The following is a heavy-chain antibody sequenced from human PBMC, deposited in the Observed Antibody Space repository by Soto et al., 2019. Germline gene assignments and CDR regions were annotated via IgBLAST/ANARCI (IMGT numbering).Heavy chain of an antibody. CDR2: INPNSGGT. Sequence: GASVKVSCKASGYTFTVYYMRWVRQAPGQGLEWMGWINPNSGGTNYAQKFQGWVTMTRDTSISTAYMELSRLRSDDTAVYYCARGGYYDSSGYYYWGQGTLVTVSS. D-gene: IGHD3-22*01. J-gene: IGHJ4*02. V-gene: IGHV1-2*04. CDR1: GYTFTVYY. CDR3: ARGGYYDSSGYYY.